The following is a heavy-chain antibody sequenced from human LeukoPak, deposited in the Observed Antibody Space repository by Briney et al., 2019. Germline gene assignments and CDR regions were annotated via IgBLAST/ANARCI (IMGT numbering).Heavy chain of an antibody. J-gene: IGHJ4*02. CDR2: ISGSGGST. CDR3: AKGREYSSSSDFDY. V-gene: IGHV3-23*01. Sequence: TGGSLRLSCAASGFTFSSYAMSWVRQAPGKGLEWVSAISGSGGSTYYADSAKGRFTISRDNSKNTLYLQMNSLRAEDTAVYYCAKGREYSSSSDFDYWGQGTLVTVSS. CDR1: GFTFSSYA. D-gene: IGHD6-6*01.